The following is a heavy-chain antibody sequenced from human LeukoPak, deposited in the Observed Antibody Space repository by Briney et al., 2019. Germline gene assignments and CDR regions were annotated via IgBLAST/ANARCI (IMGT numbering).Heavy chain of an antibody. Sequence: GRSLRLSCAASGFTFDDYAMHWVRQAPGKGLEWVSGISWNSGSIGYADSVKGRFTISRDNAKNSLYLQMNSLRAEDTALYYCANDTTRKEWELPYFDYWGQGTLVTVSS. J-gene: IGHJ4*02. CDR1: GFTFDDYA. V-gene: IGHV3-9*01. CDR2: ISWNSGSI. CDR3: ANDTTRKEWELPYFDY. D-gene: IGHD1-26*01.